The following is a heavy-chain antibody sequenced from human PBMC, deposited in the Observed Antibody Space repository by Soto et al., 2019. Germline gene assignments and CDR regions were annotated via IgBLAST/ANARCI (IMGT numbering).Heavy chain of an antibody. CDR2: ILNDGSNR. CDR1: GFTFSNYG. J-gene: IGHJ6*02. Sequence: QVQLVESGGGVVQPGRSLRLSCAASGFTFSNYGMHWVRQAPGKGLEWVAVILNDGSNRYHADSVKDRFTIPRDNSKNTLYLPMNSLRAEVPAVSYCARDDEYSGNGMDVWGQGTTVTVS. CDR3: ARDDEYSGNGMDV. D-gene: IGHD3-10*01. V-gene: IGHV3-33*01.